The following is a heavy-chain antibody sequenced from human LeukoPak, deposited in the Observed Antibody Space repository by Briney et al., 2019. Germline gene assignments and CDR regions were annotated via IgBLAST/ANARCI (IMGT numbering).Heavy chain of an antibody. Sequence: GGSLRLSCAASGFTFSSYSMNWVRQAPGKGLEWVSYISSSSSTIYYADSVKGRFTISRDNAKNSLYLQMNSLRAEDTAVYYCARRGGVGYSYGPTFDYWGQGTLVTVSS. J-gene: IGHJ4*02. CDR3: ARRGGVGYSYGPTFDY. CDR2: ISSSSSTI. V-gene: IGHV3-48*04. CDR1: GFTFSSYS. D-gene: IGHD5-18*01.